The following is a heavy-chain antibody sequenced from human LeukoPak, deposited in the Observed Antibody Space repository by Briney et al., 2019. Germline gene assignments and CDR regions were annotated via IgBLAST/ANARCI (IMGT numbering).Heavy chain of an antibody. J-gene: IGHJ6*03. V-gene: IGHV2-70*11. Sequence: SGPTLVNPTQTLTLTCTFSGFSLSTSGMCVSWIRQPPGKALEWLARIDWDDDKYYSTSLKTRLTISKDTSKNQVVLTMTNMDPVDTATYYCAQGYSTVYYYYMDVWGKGTTVTVSS. CDR1: GFSLSTSGMC. CDR2: IDWDDDK. CDR3: AQGYSTVYYYYMDV. D-gene: IGHD6-13*01.